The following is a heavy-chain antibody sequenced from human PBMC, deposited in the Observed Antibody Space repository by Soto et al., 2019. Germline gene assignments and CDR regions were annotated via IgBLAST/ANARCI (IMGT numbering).Heavy chain of an antibody. Sequence: GGSLRLSCAASGFTFSSYAMHWVRQAPGQGLEWVAVISYDGSNKYYADSVKGRFTISRDNSKNTLYLQMNSLRAEDTAVYYCARDEYYDILTGYFDPWGQGTLGTVSS. CDR3: ARDEYYDILTGYFDP. D-gene: IGHD3-9*01. CDR1: GFTFSSYA. CDR2: ISYDGSNK. J-gene: IGHJ5*02. V-gene: IGHV3-30-3*01.